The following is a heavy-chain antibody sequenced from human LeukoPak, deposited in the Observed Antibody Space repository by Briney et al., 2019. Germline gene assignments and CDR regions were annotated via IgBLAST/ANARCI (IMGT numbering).Heavy chain of an antibody. CDR1: GYTFTSYD. V-gene: IGHV1-8*03. J-gene: IGHJ4*02. D-gene: IGHD2-2*01. CDR2: MNPNRGKT. Sequence: ASVEVSCKASGYTFTSYDIKWVGQATGQGGEGMGWMNPNRGKTDYAQKFQGRDTINRNTAISTAYMELSSLRSEDTAVYYCARGPNIVVVPAATHYYFDYWGQGTLVTVSS. CDR3: ARGPNIVVVPAATHYYFDY.